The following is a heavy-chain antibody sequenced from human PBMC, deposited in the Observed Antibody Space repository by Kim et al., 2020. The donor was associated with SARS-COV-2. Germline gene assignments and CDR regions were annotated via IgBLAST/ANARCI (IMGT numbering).Heavy chain of an antibody. CDR1: GFTFSSYY. J-gene: IGHJ6*02. Sequence: GGSLRLSCAASGFTFSSYYMSWVRQAPGKGLEWVAVISYDGSNKYYADSVKGRFTISRDNSKNTLYLQMNSLRAEDTAVYYCARALGGNYYYGMDVWGQGTTGTASS. V-gene: IGHV3-30*04. CDR2: ISYDGSNK. CDR3: ARALGGNYYYGMDV. D-gene: IGHD1-26*01.